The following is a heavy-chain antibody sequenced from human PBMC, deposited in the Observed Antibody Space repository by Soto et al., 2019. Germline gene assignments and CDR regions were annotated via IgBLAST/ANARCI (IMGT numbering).Heavy chain of an antibody. CDR3: ARLRGPSLDP. J-gene: IGHJ5*02. CDR2: IYYSGST. Sequence: SETLYLTSSVSGGSISSSGHYWGGIRQPPGKGLEWIGSIYYSGSTYHNPSLTSRLTISVDTSKNHFSLKLKSVTAADTAVYYCARLRGPSLDPWGQGTLVTAPQ. CDR1: GGSISSSGHY. V-gene: IGHV4-39*01.